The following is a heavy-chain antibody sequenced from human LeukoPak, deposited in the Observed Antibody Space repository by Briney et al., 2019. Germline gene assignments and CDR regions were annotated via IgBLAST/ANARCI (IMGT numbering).Heavy chain of an antibody. CDR1: VYTFTIYA. Sequence: GASVKVSCKASVYTFTIYAISWVRQAPGQGLEWMGWISAYNGNTNYAQKLHGRVTMTTDTSTSTAYMELRSVRSDDTAVYYCARGGTPVVPAAILYYYYMDVWGKGTTVTVSS. J-gene: IGHJ6*03. D-gene: IGHD2-2*01. CDR2: ISAYNGNT. V-gene: IGHV1-18*01. CDR3: ARGGTPVVPAAILYYYYMDV.